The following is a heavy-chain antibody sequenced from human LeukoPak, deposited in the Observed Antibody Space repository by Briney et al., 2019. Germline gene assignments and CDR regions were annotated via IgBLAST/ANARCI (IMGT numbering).Heavy chain of an antibody. CDR3: AKGYTYSDY. D-gene: IGHD5-12*01. CDR2: ISGSGGST. Sequence: PGGSLRLSCAASGFTFSTYGMSWVRQAPGKGLEWVSGISGSGGSTYYADSVKGRFTISSDNSKNTLYLLMNSLRAEDTAVYYCAKGYTYSDYWGQGTLVTVSS. J-gene: IGHJ4*02. CDR1: GFTFSTYG. V-gene: IGHV3-23*01.